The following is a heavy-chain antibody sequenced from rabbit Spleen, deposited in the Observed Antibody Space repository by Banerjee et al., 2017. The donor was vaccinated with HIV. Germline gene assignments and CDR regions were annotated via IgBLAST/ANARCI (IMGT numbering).Heavy chain of an antibody. CDR1: GFDLSNNYV. CDR2: IFSGSGRT. D-gene: IGHD4-1*01. Sequence: QSLQESGGGLFQPGGSLALTCTASGFDLSNNYVMCWVRQAPGKGLEWIACIFSGSGRTYYASWAKGRLTVSKTSSTTVTLQVTSLTAADTATYFCARDYDSGWAFNLWGQGTLVTVS. CDR3: ARDYDSGWAFNL. J-gene: IGHJ4*01. V-gene: IGHV1S40*01.